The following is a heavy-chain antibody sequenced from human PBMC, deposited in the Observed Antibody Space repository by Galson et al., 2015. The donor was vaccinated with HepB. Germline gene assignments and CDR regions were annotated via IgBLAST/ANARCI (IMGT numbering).Heavy chain of an antibody. Sequence: SLRLSCAASGFTFSSYEMHWVRQAPGKGLEWVSYISSSGSTIYYAYSVKGRFTISRDNAKNSLYLQMNSLRAEDTAVYYCATVWQWRVYWGQRTLVTVSS. D-gene: IGHD6-19*01. CDR2: ISSSGSTI. CDR3: ATVWQWRVY. CDR1: GFTFSSYE. V-gene: IGHV3-48*03. J-gene: IGHJ4*02.